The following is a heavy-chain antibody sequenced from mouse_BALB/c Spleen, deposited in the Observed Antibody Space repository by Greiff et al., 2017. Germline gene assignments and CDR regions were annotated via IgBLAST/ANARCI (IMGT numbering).Heavy chain of an antibody. CDR3: ARDGSSYYAMDY. Sequence: DVMLVESGGGLVKPGGSLKLSCAASGFTFSSYAMSWVRQSPEKRLEWVAEISSGGSYTYYPDTVTGRFTISRDNAKNTLYLEMSSLRSEDTAMYYCARDGSSYYAMDYWGQGTSVTVSS. CDR1: GFTFSSYA. CDR2: ISSGGSYT. V-gene: IGHV5-9-4*01. J-gene: IGHJ4*01. D-gene: IGHD1-1*01.